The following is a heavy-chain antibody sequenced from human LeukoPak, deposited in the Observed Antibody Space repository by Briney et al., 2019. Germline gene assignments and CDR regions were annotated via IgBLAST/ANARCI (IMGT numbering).Heavy chain of an antibody. J-gene: IGHJ1*01. V-gene: IGHV3-49*03. D-gene: IGHD1-26*01. Sequence: GGSLRLSCTASGFTFGDYAMSWFRQAPGKGLEWVGFIRSKAYGGTTEYAASVKGRFTISRDDSKSIAYLQMNSLKTEDTAVYYCTRDSKDSGSPRTYFQHWGQGTLVTVSS. CDR1: GFTFGDYA. CDR3: TRDSKDSGSPRTYFQH. CDR2: IRSKAYGGTT.